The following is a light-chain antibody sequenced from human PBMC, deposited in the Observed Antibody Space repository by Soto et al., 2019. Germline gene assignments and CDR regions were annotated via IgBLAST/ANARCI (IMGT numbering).Light chain of an antibody. CDR1: SSNIGRNT. J-gene: IGLJ2*01. V-gene: IGLV1-44*01. Sequence: QSVLTQPPSASGTPGQRVTISCSGSSSNIGRNTVNWYQQLPGTAPKLLIYSGNQRPSGVPDRFSGSKSGTSASLAISGLQSDDEADYYCAAWDASLKGVVFGGGTKLTVL. CDR3: AAWDASLKGVV. CDR2: SGN.